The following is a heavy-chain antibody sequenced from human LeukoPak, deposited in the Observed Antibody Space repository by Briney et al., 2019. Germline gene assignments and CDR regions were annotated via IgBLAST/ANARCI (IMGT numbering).Heavy chain of an antibody. J-gene: IGHJ4*02. CDR2: IKQDESEK. CDR3: ARSRYNWNYGYYFDY. V-gene: IGHV3-7*01. D-gene: IGHD1-7*01. CDR1: GFTFSTYW. Sequence: GGSLRLSCAASGFTFSTYWMSWVRQAPGKGLEWLAHIKQDESEKYYVDSVKGRFTISRDNAKNSLSLQMNSLRAEDTAVYYCARSRYNWNYGYYFDYWGQGTLVTVSS.